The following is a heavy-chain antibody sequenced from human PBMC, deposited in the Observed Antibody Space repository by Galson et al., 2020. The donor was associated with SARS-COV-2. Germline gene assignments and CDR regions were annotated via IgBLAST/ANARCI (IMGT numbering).Heavy chain of an antibody. Sequence: TGGSLRLSCAASGFTFSSYAMSWVRQAPGKGLEWVSAISGSGGSTYYADSVKGRFTISRDNSKNTQYLQMNSLRAEDTAVYYCAKDRVAVAGTRENYYYYYGMDVWGQGTTVTVSS. J-gene: IGHJ6*02. V-gene: IGHV3-23*01. D-gene: IGHD6-19*01. CDR3: AKDRVAVAGTRENYYYYYGMDV. CDR2: ISGSGGST. CDR1: GFTFSSYA.